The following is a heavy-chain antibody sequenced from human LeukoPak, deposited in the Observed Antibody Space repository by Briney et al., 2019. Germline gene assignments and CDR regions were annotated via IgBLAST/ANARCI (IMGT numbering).Heavy chain of an antibody. Sequence: GGSLRLSCAASGFTFSTYAMSWVRQAPGKGLEWVSGISSGSGTTYYADSVKGRFTISRDNSKNTLYPQMNSLRAEDTAVYYCATGSEYSSSWYYFDYWGQGTLVTVSS. CDR3: ATGSEYSSSWYYFDY. CDR1: GFTFSTYA. J-gene: IGHJ4*02. V-gene: IGHV3-23*01. CDR2: ISSGSGTT. D-gene: IGHD6-13*01.